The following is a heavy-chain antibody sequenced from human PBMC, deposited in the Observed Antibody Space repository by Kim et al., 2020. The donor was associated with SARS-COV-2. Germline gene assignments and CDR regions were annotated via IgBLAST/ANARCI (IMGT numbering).Heavy chain of an antibody. CDR3: AKRDIVGATRGGGGLAY. Sequence: GGSLRLSCAASGFTFSSYGMHWVRQAPGKGLEWVAVISYDGSNKYYAYSVKGRFTISRDNSKNTLYLQMNSLRAEDTAVYYCAKRDIVGATRGGGGLAYWGQGTLVTVSS. CDR1: GFTFSSYG. J-gene: IGHJ4*02. D-gene: IGHD1-26*01. CDR2: ISYDGSNK. V-gene: IGHV3-30*18.